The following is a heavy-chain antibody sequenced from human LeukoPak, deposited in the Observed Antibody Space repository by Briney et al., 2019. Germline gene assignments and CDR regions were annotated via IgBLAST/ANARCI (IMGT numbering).Heavy chain of an antibody. CDR1: GGSISSSNW. CDR2: IYHSGSF. Sequence: SGTLSLTCDVSGGSISSSNWWSWVRQSPERGLEWLAEIYHSGSFNRNPSLKSRVTISVDKSKNQFSLNLTSVTAADTAVYYCARVGINPGDYYYSGMDVWGQGTTVTVSS. D-gene: IGHD1-14*01. CDR3: ARVGINPGDYYYSGMDV. V-gene: IGHV4-4*02. J-gene: IGHJ6*02.